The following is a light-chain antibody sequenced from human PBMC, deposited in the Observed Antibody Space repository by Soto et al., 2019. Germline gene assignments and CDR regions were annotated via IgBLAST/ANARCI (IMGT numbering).Light chain of an antibody. J-gene: IGKJ5*01. Sequence: AIQVTQSPSSLSASVGDRVTITCRASQDIRGALAWYQQKPGKAPKLLIYDVSTLESGVPSRFSGSGSGTEFTLTISSLQPEDFGTYYCKQFNSYPITFGHGKRLEIK. V-gene: IGKV1-13*02. CDR2: DVS. CDR1: QDIRGA. CDR3: KQFNSYPIT.